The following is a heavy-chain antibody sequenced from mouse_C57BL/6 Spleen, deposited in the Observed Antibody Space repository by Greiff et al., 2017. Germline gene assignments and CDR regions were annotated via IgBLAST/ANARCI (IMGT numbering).Heavy chain of an antibody. CDR1: GYTFTSYW. Sequence: QVQLQQPGAELVKPGASVKMSCKASGYTFTSYWITWVKQRPGQGLEWIGDIYPGSGSTNYNEKFKSKATLTVDTSYSTAYMQLSSLTSEDSAVYYCARGVTTVVAPYAMDYWGQGTSVTVSS. J-gene: IGHJ4*01. CDR3: ARGVTTVVAPYAMDY. V-gene: IGHV1-55*01. CDR2: IYPGSGST. D-gene: IGHD1-1*01.